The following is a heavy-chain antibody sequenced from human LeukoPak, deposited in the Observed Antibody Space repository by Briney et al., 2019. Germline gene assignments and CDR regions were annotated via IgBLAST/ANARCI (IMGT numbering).Heavy chain of an antibody. V-gene: IGHV4-59*01. J-gene: IGHJ4*02. CDR2: IYYSGST. CDR1: GGSISSYY. Sequence: SETLSLTCTVSGGSISSYYWSWIRQPPGKGLEWIGYIYYSGSTNYNPSLKSRVTISVDTSKNQFSLKLSSVTAADKAVYYCARGVYSSSWPFDYWGQGTLVTVSS. CDR3: ARGVYSSSWPFDY. D-gene: IGHD6-13*01.